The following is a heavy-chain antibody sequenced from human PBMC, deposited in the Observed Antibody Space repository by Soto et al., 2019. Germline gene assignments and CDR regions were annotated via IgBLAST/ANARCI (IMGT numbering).Heavy chain of an antibody. CDR3: ASLRLLITGTWMGIKDFDY. D-gene: IGHD1-20*01. CDR2: ISYDGSNK. CDR1: GFTFSSYA. V-gene: IGHV3-30-3*01. Sequence: QVQLVESGGGVVQPGRSLRLSCAASGFTFSSYAMHWVRQAPGKGLEWVAAISYDGSNKYYADSVKGRFTISRDNSKNTLDLQMNSLRAEDTAVCYCASLRLLITGTWMGIKDFDYWGQGTLVTVSS. J-gene: IGHJ4*02.